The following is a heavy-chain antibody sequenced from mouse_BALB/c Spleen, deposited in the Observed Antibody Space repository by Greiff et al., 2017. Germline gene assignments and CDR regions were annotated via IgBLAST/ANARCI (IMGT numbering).Heavy chain of an antibody. V-gene: IGHV5-4*02. Sequence: EVQVVESGGGLVKPGGSLKLSCAASGFTFSDYYMYWVRQTPEKRLEWVATISDGGSYTYYPDSVKGRFTISRDNAKNNLYLQMSSLKSEDTAMYYCASNWEEGFAYWGQGTLVTVSA. CDR2: ISDGGSYT. D-gene: IGHD4-1*01. CDR1: GFTFSDYY. J-gene: IGHJ3*01. CDR3: ASNWEEGFAY.